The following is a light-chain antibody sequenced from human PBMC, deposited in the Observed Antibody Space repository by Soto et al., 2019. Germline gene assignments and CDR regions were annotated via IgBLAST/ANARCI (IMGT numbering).Light chain of an antibody. CDR2: GAS. CDR3: QQDNNSPYT. J-gene: IGKJ2*01. CDR1: QSVRST. V-gene: IGKV3D-15*01. Sequence: DIVMTQSPATLSASPGERATLSCRASQSVRSTLAWYQQKPGQAPRLLIYGASTRATGVPARFSGSESETEFTLTTRSQQSDDFAVYSCQQDNNSPYTFGEGTKLEIK.